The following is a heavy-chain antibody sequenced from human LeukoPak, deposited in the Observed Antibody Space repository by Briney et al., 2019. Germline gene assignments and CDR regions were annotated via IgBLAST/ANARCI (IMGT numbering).Heavy chain of an antibody. CDR3: AKDEMDGSGSYYNLDY. V-gene: IGHV3-43D*04. J-gene: IGHJ4*02. CDR1: GFTFDDYA. CDR2: ISWDGGST. D-gene: IGHD3-10*01. Sequence: PGRSLRLSCAASGFTFDDYAMHWVRQAPGKGLEWVSLISWDGGSTYYADSVKGRFTISRDNSKNYLYLQMNSLRAEDTAFYYCAKDEMDGSGSYYNLDYWGQRTLVTVSS.